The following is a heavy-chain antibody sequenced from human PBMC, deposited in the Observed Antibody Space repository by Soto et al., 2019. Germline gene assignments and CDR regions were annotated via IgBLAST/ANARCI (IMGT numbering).Heavy chain of an antibody. V-gene: IGHV3-33*01. CDR1: GFTFSSYG. J-gene: IGHJ4*02. CDR3: ARDYPAYYYGSGSDY. D-gene: IGHD3-10*01. CDR2: IWYDGSNK. Sequence: QVQLVESGGGVVQPGRSLRLSCAASGFTFSSYGMHWVRQAPGKGLEWVAVIWYDGSNKYYADSVKGRFTISRDNSKNTVYTQMNSLRAEDTAVYYCARDYPAYYYGSGSDYWGQGTLVTVSS.